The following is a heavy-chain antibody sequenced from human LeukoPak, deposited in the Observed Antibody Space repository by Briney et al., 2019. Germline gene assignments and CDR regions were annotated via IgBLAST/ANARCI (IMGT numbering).Heavy chain of an antibody. D-gene: IGHD2-15*01. CDR2: ISSSGSTI. Sequence: GGSLRLSCAASGFTFSSYEMNWVRQAPGKGLEWVSYISSSGSTIYYADSVKGRFTISRDNAKNSLYLQMNSLRAEDTAVYYCAREGGRGGSQTYYFDYWGQGTLVTVSS. V-gene: IGHV3-48*03. CDR3: AREGGRGGSQTYYFDY. J-gene: IGHJ4*02. CDR1: GFTFSSYE.